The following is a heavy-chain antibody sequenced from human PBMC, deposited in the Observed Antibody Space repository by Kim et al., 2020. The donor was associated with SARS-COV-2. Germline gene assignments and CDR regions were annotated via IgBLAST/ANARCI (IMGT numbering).Heavy chain of an antibody. CDR1: GFTFSSYD. CDR2: IGTAGDT. J-gene: IGHJ6*02. D-gene: IGHD6-13*01. CDR3: ARAQQLGFPYGMDV. V-gene: IGHV3-13*04. Sequence: GGSLRLSCAASGFTFSSYDMHWVRQATGKGLEWVSAIGTAGDTYYPGSVKGRFTISRENAKNSLYLQMNSLRAGDTAVYYCARAQQLGFPYGMDVWGQGTTVTVSS.